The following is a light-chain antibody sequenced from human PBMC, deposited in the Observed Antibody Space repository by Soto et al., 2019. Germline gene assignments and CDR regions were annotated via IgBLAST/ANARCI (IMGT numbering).Light chain of an antibody. V-gene: IGKV3-15*01. CDR1: QSVSSN. Sequence: EVVMTQSPATLSVSPGERATLSCRASQSVSSNLAWYQQKPGQAPRLLIYGASTRATGIPARVSGSGSGTEFTPPTSTRQSEDFALYYCQQYKNWPITFGQGTRLEIK. CDR3: QQYKNWPIT. J-gene: IGKJ5*01. CDR2: GAS.